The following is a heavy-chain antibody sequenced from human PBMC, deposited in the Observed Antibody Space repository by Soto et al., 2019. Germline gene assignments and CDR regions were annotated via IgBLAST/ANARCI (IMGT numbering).Heavy chain of an antibody. CDR1: GGCITSSY. V-gene: IGHV4-59*12. CDR3: ARGPDSHPPDV. D-gene: IGHD2-15*01. J-gene: IGHJ6*02. CDR2: IYDTGISGYTPST. Sequence: SETLSLSCTVCGGCITSSYWSWIRRPPGKGLEWIAYIYDTGISGYTPSTSYNPSLKSRVTISVDTSKNQFSLKLSSVTAADTAVYYCARGPDSHPPDVWGQGTTVTVSS.